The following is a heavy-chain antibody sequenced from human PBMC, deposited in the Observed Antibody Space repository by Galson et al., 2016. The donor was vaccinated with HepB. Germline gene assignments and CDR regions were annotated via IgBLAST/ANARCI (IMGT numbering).Heavy chain of an antibody. J-gene: IGHJ4*02. D-gene: IGHD3-22*01. CDR1: GFTVDNNY. Sequence: SLRLSCAVSGFTVDNNYISWVRQAPGKGLECVAVIHAGGTTTYADSVRGRFTISRDTSKNTLYLQMNSLRAEDTAVYYCTRDTKDDDGPGGRYRGYEDGRRDWGQGTLVTVTS. V-gene: IGHV3-53*01. CDR3: TRDTKDDDGPGGRYRGYEDGRRD. CDR2: IHAGGTT.